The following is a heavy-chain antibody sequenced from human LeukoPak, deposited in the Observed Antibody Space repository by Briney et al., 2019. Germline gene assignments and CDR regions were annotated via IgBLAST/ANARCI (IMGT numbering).Heavy chain of an antibody. D-gene: IGHD3-16*01. CDR2: INCSGGST. J-gene: IGHJ6*03. V-gene: IGHV3-23*01. CDR3: AKEGDYVWGDYYYYMDV. Sequence: GGSLRLSCAASGFTFSSYAMRWVRQAPGKGLEWVSAINCSGGSTYYADSVKGRFTISRDNSKNTLYLQMNSLRAEDTAVYYCAKEGDYVWGDYYYYMDVWGKGTTVTVSS. CDR1: GFTFSSYA.